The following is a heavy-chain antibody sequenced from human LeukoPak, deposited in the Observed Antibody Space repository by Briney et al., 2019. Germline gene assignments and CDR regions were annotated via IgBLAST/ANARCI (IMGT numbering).Heavy chain of an antibody. V-gene: IGHV4-34*01. Sequence: SETLSLTCAVYGGSFSGYYWSWIRQPSGKGLEWIGEINHSGSTNYNPSLKSRVTISVDTSKNQFSLKLSSVTAADTAVYYCASKGYSSSWDPWGQGTLVTVSS. CDR3: ASKGYSSSWDP. CDR2: INHSGST. J-gene: IGHJ5*02. CDR1: GGSFSGYY. D-gene: IGHD6-13*01.